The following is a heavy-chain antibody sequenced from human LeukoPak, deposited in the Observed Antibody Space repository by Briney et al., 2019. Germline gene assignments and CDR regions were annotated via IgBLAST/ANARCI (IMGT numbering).Heavy chain of an antibody. CDR1: GGSSSSSSYY. V-gene: IGHV4-39*07. Sequence: SETLSLTCTVSGGSSSSSSYYWGWIRQPPGKGLEWIGSIYYSGSTYYNPSLKSRVTISVDTSKNQFSLKLSSVTAADTAVYYCARARLGELSLPFDYWGQGTLVTVSS. CDR3: ARARLGELSLPFDY. D-gene: IGHD3-16*02. J-gene: IGHJ4*02. CDR2: IYYSGST.